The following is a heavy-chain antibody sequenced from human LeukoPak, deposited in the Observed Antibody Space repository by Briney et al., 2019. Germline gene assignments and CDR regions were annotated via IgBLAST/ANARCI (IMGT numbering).Heavy chain of an antibody. CDR3: ARNTIFGVLDY. CDR1: GFTVSSNY. D-gene: IGHD3-3*01. Sequence: GGSLRLSCAASGFTVSSNYMSWVRQAPGKGLEWVSVIYSGGSTYYADSVKGRFTISRDNSKNTLYLQMNSLRAEDTAVYYCARNTIFGVLDYWGQGTLVTVSS. V-gene: IGHV3-66*02. CDR2: IYSGGST. J-gene: IGHJ4*02.